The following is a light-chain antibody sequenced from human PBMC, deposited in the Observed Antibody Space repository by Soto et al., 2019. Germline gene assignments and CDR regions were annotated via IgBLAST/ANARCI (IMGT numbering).Light chain of an antibody. CDR2: VAS. V-gene: IGKV3-15*01. Sequence: EMVMTQSPATLSVSPGERVTLSCRASQSVSSYLAWYQQKPGQPPRLLIYVASTGAAGIPARFSGSWSGTGCSLTILSLESEDFAVYSCQRYKDCAPRFSQGAKVEIK. CDR1: QSVSSY. J-gene: IGKJ1*01. CDR3: QRYKDCAPR.